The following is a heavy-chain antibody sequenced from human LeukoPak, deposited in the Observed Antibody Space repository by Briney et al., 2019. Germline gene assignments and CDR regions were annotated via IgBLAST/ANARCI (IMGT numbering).Heavy chain of an antibody. D-gene: IGHD3-22*01. CDR3: ARGRRDSSGYYFINAFDI. CDR1: GYTFTSYD. V-gene: IGHV1-8*01. CDR2: MNPNSGNT. J-gene: IGHJ3*02. Sequence: ASVKVSCKASGYTFTSYDINWVRQATGQGLEWMGWMNPNSGNTGYAQKFRGRVTMTRNTSISTAYMELSSLRSEDTAVYYCARGRRDSSGYYFINAFDIWGQGTMVTISS.